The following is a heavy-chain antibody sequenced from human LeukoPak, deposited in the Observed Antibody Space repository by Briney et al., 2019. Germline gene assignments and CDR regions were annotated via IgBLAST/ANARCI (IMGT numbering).Heavy chain of an antibody. D-gene: IGHD3-22*01. Sequence: PSETLSLTCTVSGASISGSSYYWNWTRQPAGKGLEWIGRIYPSGSTNYNPSLKSRVTISVDTSKNQFSLKLSSVTAADTAVYFCARGPYSYDSSGAFDIWGQGTMVTVSS. CDR1: GASISGSSYY. J-gene: IGHJ3*02. V-gene: IGHV4-61*02. CDR2: IYPSGST. CDR3: ARGPYSYDSSGAFDI.